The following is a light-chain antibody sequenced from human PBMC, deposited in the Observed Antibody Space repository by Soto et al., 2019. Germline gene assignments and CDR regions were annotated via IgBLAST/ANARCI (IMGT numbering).Light chain of an antibody. V-gene: IGKV3-20*01. J-gene: IGKJ1*01. CDR2: GAS. CDR3: QQYGSSPWT. Sequence: ENLLTQSPGTLSLSPWEVATLSCRASRGVSANYLAWYQQKPGQAPTLLIYGASIRAAGIPDRFSGSGSGTDFTLTISSLEPEDFAVYYCQQYGSSPWTFGQGTKVDIK. CDR1: RGVSANY.